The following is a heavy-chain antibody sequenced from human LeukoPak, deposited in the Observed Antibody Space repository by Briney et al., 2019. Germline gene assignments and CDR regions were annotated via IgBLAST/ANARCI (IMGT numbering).Heavy chain of an antibody. Sequence: ASVKVSCKASGATFSSYAISWVRQAPGQGLEWMGAIIPALRTPNYAQKFRDRITITADESATTAYLEMRSLTSEDSALYYCALLQWLPNGFDVWGRGTVVTVAP. CDR3: ALLQWLPNGFDV. CDR1: GATFSSYA. CDR2: IIPALRTP. J-gene: IGHJ3*01. D-gene: IGHD6-19*01. V-gene: IGHV1-69*01.